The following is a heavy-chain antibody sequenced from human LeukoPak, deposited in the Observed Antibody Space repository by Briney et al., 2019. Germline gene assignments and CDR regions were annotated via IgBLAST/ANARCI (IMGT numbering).Heavy chain of an antibody. Sequence: ASVKVSCKASGYTFTGYYMHWVRQAPGQGLEWMGWISAYNGNTNYAQKLQGRVTMTTDTSTSTAYMELRSLRSDDTAVYYCARGGDIVVVVAAFDYWGQGTLVTVSS. CDR2: ISAYNGNT. J-gene: IGHJ4*02. CDR1: GYTFTGYY. CDR3: ARGGDIVVVVAAFDY. V-gene: IGHV1-18*04. D-gene: IGHD2-15*01.